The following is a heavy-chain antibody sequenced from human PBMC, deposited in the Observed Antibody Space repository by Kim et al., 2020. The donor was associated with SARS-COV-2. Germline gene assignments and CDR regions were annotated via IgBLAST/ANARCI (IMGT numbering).Heavy chain of an antibody. CDR1: GGSISSYY. J-gene: IGHJ6*01. CDR3: ARHVIGGWVLYYGMDD. V-gene: IGHV4-59*08. Sequence: SETLSLTCTVSGGSISSYYWSWIRQPPGKGLEWIGYIYYSGSTNYNPSLKSRVTISVDTSKNQFSLKLSSVTAADTAVYYCARHVIGGWVLYYGMDDWGQGTTVTVSS. CDR2: IYYSGST. D-gene: IGHD6-19*01.